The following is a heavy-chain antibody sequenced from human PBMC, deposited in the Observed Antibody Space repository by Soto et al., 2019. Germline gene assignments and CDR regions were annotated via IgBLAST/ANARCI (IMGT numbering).Heavy chain of an antibody. CDR2: ISSSSSYI. CDR3: ARDRHSSFAAFDI. V-gene: IGHV3-21*01. CDR1: GFTLSSYS. D-gene: IGHD6-6*01. J-gene: IGHJ3*02. Sequence: GRSLRLSCAASGFTLSSYSMNWVRQAPGKGLEWVSSISSSSSYIYYADSVKGRFTISRDNAKNSLYLQMNSLRAEDTAVYYCARDRHSSFAAFDICGQGTMVTVSS.